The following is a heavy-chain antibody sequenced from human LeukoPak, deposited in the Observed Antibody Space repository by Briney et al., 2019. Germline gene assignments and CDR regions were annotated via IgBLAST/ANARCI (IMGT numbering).Heavy chain of an antibody. CDR3: ARTTEGYCRGGSCYYFYYYMDV. CDR2: IYPAGST. Sequence: PSETLSLTCTVSGYSISSGYYWGWIRQPPGKGLEWIGNIYPAGSTYYNPSLKSRVTISVDTSKNQFSLKLSSVTAADTAVYYCARTTEGYCRGGSCYYFYYYMDVWGKGTTVTVS. CDR1: GYSISSGYY. D-gene: IGHD2-15*01. J-gene: IGHJ6*03. V-gene: IGHV4-38-2*02.